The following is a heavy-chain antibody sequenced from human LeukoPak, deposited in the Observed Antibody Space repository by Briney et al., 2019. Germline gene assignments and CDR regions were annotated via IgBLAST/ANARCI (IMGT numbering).Heavy chain of an antibody. CDR2: ISSSSSYI. J-gene: IGHJ6*03. V-gene: IGHV3-21*01. D-gene: IGHD2-15*01. CDR3: ARALGYCSGGSCYYYYYYYMDV. CDR1: GFTFSTYR. Sequence: TGGSLRLSCAASGFTFSTYRMSWVRQAPGKGLEWVSSISSSSSYIYYADSVKGRFTISRDNAKNSLYLQMNSLRAEDTAVYYCARALGYCSGGSCYYYYYYYMDVWGKGTTVTVSS.